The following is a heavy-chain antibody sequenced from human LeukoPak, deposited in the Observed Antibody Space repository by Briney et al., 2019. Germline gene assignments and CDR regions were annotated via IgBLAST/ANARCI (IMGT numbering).Heavy chain of an antibody. CDR2: IKQDGIEK. CDR3: ARLSAYYYGSYFYYYMDV. J-gene: IGHJ6*03. V-gene: IGHV3-7*01. CDR1: GFTFSSYW. D-gene: IGHD3-10*01. Sequence: GGSLRLSCAASGFTFSSYWMTWVRQAPGKGPEWVANIKQDGIEKYSVDSVKGRFTISRDNARNSVYLQMNSLRAEDTALYYCARLSAYYYGSYFYYYMDVWGKGTTVTVSS.